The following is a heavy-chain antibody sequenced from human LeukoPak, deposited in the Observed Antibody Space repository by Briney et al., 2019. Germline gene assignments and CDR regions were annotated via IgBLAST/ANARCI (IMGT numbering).Heavy chain of an antibody. V-gene: IGHV1-18*04. Sequence: GVSVTVSCKTSGYTFTYYGINWLRQAPGQGLEWMGWISEYNGNTKYAQKFQGRVTMTTDTFTNTAYMELRSLRSDDTAMYYCARDKSPIRSRSGSESSPLDNWGQGTLVFVSS. CDR2: ISEYNGNT. D-gene: IGHD6-19*01. J-gene: IGHJ4*02. CDR1: GYTFTYYG. CDR3: ARDKSPIRSRSGSESSPLDN.